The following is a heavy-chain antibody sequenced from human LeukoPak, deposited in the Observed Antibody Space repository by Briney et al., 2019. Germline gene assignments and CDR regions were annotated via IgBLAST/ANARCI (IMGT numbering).Heavy chain of an antibody. CDR1: GYTFTSYG. V-gene: IGHV1-18*01. CDR3: ARVGSSWANYYYGMDV. J-gene: IGHJ6*02. D-gene: IGHD6-13*01. CDR2: ISAYNGNT. Sequence: GASVKVSCKASGYTFTSYGISWVRQAPGQGLEWMGWISAYNGNTNYAQKLQGRVTMTTDTSTSTAYMELRSLRSDDTAVYYCARVGSSWANYYYGMDVWGQGTTVTVSS.